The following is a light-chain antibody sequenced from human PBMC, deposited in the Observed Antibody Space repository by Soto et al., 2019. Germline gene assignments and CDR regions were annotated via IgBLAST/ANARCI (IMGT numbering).Light chain of an antibody. CDR3: SSYAASNKFYFG. Sequence: QSVLTQPPSASGSPGQSVTISCTGTSSDVGGYNYVSWYQQYPGRAPKLMIYEVTKRPSGVPDRFSGSKSGNTASLTVSGLQAEDEAYYCCSSYAASNKFYFGFGGGTKLTVL. J-gene: IGLJ3*02. CDR1: SSDVGGYNY. V-gene: IGLV2-8*01. CDR2: EVT.